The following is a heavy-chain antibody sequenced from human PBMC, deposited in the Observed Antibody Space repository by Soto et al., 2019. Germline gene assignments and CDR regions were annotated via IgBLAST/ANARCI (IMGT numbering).Heavy chain of an antibody. CDR1: GDSVSSNSAA. D-gene: IGHD3-22*01. CDR3: ARAPYYYDSSGYYAFDI. J-gene: IGHJ3*02. CDR2: TYYRSKWYN. Sequence: KQSQTLSLTCAISGDSVSSNSAAWNWIRQSPSRGLEWLGRTYYRSKWYNDYAVSVKSRITINPDTSKNQFSLQLNSVTPEDTAVYYCARAPYYYDSSGYYAFDIWGQGTMVTVSS. V-gene: IGHV6-1*01.